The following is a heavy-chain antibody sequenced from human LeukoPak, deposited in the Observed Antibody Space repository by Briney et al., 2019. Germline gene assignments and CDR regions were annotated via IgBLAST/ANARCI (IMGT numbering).Heavy chain of an antibody. CDR3: ARDPNYYGSGTAYMDV. CDR2: INPNSGGT. J-gene: IGHJ6*03. V-gene: IGHV1-2*02. Sequence: GASVKVSCKASGYTFTGYYMHWVRQAPGQGLEWMGWINPNSGGTNYAQKFQGRVTMTRDTSISTAYMELSRLRSDDTAVYYCARDPNYYGSGTAYMDVWGKGTTVTISS. D-gene: IGHD3-10*01. CDR1: GYTFTGYY.